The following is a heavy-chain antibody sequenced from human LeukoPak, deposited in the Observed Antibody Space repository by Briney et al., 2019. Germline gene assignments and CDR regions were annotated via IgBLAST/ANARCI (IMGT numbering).Heavy chain of an antibody. D-gene: IGHD4-17*01. CDR1: GFTFSSYS. CDR2: ISSSSSTI. J-gene: IGHJ4*02. CDR3: ARAFDYGDSFPFDY. Sequence: GGSLRLSCAASGFTFSSYSMNWVRQAPGKGLEWVSYISSSSSTIYYADSVKGRFTISRDNAKNSLYLQMNSLRAEDTAVYYCARAFDYGDSFPFDYWGQGTLVTVSS. V-gene: IGHV3-48*04.